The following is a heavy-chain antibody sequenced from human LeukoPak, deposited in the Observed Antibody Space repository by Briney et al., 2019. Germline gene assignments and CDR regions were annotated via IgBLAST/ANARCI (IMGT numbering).Heavy chain of an antibody. V-gene: IGHV3-9*01. D-gene: IGHD2-15*01. CDR1: GFTFDDYA. Sequence: SLRLSCAASGFTFDDYAMHWVRQAPGKGLEWVSGISWNSGSIGYADSVKGRFTVSRDNAKNSLYLQMSSLRAEDTALYYCAKDRGYCSGGSCSFYIYGMDVWGQGTTVTVSS. CDR3: AKDRGYCSGGSCSFYIYGMDV. J-gene: IGHJ6*02. CDR2: ISWNSGSI.